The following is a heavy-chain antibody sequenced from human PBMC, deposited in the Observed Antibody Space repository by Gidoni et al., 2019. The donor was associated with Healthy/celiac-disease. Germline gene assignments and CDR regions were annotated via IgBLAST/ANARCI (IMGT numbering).Heavy chain of an antibody. J-gene: IGHJ4*02. Sequence: QVQLVESGGGVVQPGRSLRLSCAAPGFTFSSYAMHWVRQAPGKGLEWVTVILYDGSNKYYADSVKGRFTISRDNSKNTLYLQMNSLRAEDTAVYYCARGELLYGPVDYWGQGTLVTVSS. D-gene: IGHD3-10*01. CDR1: GFTFSSYA. CDR2: ILYDGSNK. CDR3: ARGELLYGPVDY. V-gene: IGHV3-30*01.